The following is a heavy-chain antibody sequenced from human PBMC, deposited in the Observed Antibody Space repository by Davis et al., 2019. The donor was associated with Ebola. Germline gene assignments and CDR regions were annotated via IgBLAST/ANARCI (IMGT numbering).Heavy chain of an antibody. CDR1: GFTFSSYA. CDR3: AKENAPYSSGTEFDP. V-gene: IGHV3-23*01. J-gene: IGHJ5*02. D-gene: IGHD6-19*01. Sequence: PSETLSLTCAASGFTFSSYAMSWVRQAPGKGLEWVSAISGSGGSTYYADSVKGRFTISRDNSKNTLYLQMNSLRAEDTAVYYCAKENAPYSSGTEFDPWGQGTLVTVSS. CDR2: ISGSGGST.